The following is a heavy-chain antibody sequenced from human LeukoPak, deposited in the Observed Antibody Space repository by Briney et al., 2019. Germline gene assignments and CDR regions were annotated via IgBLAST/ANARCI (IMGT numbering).Heavy chain of an antibody. D-gene: IGHD5-12*01. V-gene: IGHV3-21*01. Sequence: GGSPRLSCAASGFTFSSYSMNWVRQAPGKGLEWVSSISSSSSYIYYADSVKGRFTISRDNAKNSLYLQMNSLRAEDTAVYYCARESSGYAHLYYYYGMDVWGQGTTVTVSS. CDR3: ARESSGYAHLYYYYGMDV. CDR2: ISSSSSYI. CDR1: GFTFSSYS. J-gene: IGHJ6*02.